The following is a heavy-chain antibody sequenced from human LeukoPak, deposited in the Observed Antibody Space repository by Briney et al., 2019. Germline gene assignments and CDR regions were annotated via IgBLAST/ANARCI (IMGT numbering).Heavy chain of an antibody. CDR3: ARGNIALAQLHFDS. J-gene: IGHJ4*02. Sequence: SETLSLTCTVSGVSTTSIESYWRWVRQPPGKGLEWIGNINHLTRPIYSPSLSGRITISLDTSTDRLSLTLASVTAADTAVYYCARGNIALAQLHFDSWGPGTLVTVSS. D-gene: IGHD2-8*02. CDR1: GVSTTSIESY. CDR2: INHLTRP. V-gene: IGHV4-39*07.